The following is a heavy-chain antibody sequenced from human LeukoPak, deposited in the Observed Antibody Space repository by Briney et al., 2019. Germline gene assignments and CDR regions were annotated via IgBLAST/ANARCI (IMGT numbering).Heavy chain of an antibody. V-gene: IGHV1-69*08. J-gene: IGHJ3*02. CDR1: GGTFSTYT. CDR2: IIPILSQT. Sequence: SVKVSCKSSGGTFSTYTISWVRQAPGQGLEWMGRIIPILSQTNYALKFRGRFTMTADKSTNTAYMELSSLRSEGTAVYFCAKVRGSDAFDMWGQGTMVAVSS. D-gene: IGHD3-10*01. CDR3: AKVRGSDAFDM.